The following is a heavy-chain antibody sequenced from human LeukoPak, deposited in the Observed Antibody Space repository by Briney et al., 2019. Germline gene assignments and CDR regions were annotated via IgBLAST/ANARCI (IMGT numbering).Heavy chain of an antibody. J-gene: IGHJ2*01. CDR2: MSYDGHNK. CDR3: AKSGIAAADYWYFDL. D-gene: IGHD6-13*01. CDR1: GFTFITYA. Sequence: GSLSLSCAASGFTFITYAMHWVRQAPGKGLEWVAVMSYDGHNKDYADSVKGRFTISRDNSKNTLYPQMNRLRAEDTAVYYCAKSGIAAADYWYFDLWGRGTLVTVSS. V-gene: IGHV3-30-3*01.